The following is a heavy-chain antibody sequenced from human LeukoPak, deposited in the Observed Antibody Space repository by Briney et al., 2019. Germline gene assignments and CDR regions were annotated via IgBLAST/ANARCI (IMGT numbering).Heavy chain of an antibody. J-gene: IGHJ4*02. Sequence: GGSLRLYCAASGFTVSSNYMSWVRQAPGKGLEWVSVIYSGGSTYYADSVKSRFTISRANSKNTLYLQMNSLRADDTAVYYCARSVYDYFWGSYLPYWGQGTLVTVSS. V-gene: IGHV3-66*01. CDR3: ARSVYDYFWGSYLPY. D-gene: IGHD3-16*02. CDR2: IYSGGST. CDR1: GFTVSSNY.